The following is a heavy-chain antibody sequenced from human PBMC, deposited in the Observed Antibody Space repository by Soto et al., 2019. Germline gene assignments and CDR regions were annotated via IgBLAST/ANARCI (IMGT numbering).Heavy chain of an antibody. D-gene: IGHD3-3*01. CDR1: GYSFTSYW. J-gene: IGHJ6*03. CDR2: IDPSDSYT. Sequence: PGESLKISCKGSGYSFTSYWISWVRQMPGKGLEWMGRIDPSDSYTNYSPSFQGHVTISADKSISTAYLQWSSLKASDTAMYYCASQIFGGETDYYYMDVWGKGTTVTVSS. CDR3: ASQIFGGETDYYYMDV. V-gene: IGHV5-10-1*01.